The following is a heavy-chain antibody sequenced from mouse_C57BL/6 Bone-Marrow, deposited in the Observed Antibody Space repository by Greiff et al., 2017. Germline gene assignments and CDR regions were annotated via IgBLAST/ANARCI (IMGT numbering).Heavy chain of an antibody. V-gene: IGHV1-15*01. Sequence: QVQLQQSGAELVRPGASVTLSCKASGYTFTDYEMHWVKQTPVHGLEWIGAIDPETGGTAYNQKFKGKAILTADKSSSTAYMELRSLTSEDSAVYYCTRERFITTVERWYFDVWGTGTTVTVSS. CDR2: IDPETGGT. CDR1: GYTFTDYE. CDR3: TRERFITTVERWYFDV. D-gene: IGHD1-1*01. J-gene: IGHJ1*03.